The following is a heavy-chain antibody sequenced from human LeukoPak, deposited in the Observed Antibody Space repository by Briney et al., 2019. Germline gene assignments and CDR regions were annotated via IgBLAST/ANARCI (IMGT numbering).Heavy chain of an antibody. CDR1: GGSFSGYY. CDR3: ARGDYDSSGYYVEAPFQH. D-gene: IGHD3-22*01. Sequence: SETLSLTCAVYGGSFSGYYWSCIRQPPGKGLEWIGEINHSGSTNYNPSLKSRVTISVDTSKNQFSLKLSSVTAADTAVYYCARGDYDSSGYYVEAPFQHWGQGTLVTVSS. V-gene: IGHV4-34*01. J-gene: IGHJ1*01. CDR2: INHSGST.